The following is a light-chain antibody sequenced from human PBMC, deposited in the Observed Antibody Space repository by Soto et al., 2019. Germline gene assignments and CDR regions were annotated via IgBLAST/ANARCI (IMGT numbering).Light chain of an antibody. CDR1: QSISAW. Sequence: DIQMTQSPPTLSASVGDRVSINCRASQSISAWLAWYQQKPGKAPRLLIYKASTLEIGVPSRFSGSGSGTEFTLTISSLQPDDVATYYCQQYNDYSWTFGQGTKVDIK. J-gene: IGKJ1*01. CDR2: KAS. V-gene: IGKV1-5*03. CDR3: QQYNDYSWT.